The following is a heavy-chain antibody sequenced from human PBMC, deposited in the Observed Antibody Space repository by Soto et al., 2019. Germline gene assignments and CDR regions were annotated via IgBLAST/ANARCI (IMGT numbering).Heavy chain of an antibody. CDR1: GYGFTSYW. CDR3: ARHGVWGSYCSSTSCSNYYYYGMDV. J-gene: IGHJ6*02. CDR2: IDPSDSYT. Sequence: PGESLKISCKGSGYGFTSYWISWVRQMPGKGLEWMGRIDPSDSYTNYSPSFQGHVTISADKSISTAYLQWSSLRASDTAMYYCARHGVWGSYCSSTSCSNYYYYGMDVWGQGTTVTVSS. D-gene: IGHD2-2*01. V-gene: IGHV5-10-1*01.